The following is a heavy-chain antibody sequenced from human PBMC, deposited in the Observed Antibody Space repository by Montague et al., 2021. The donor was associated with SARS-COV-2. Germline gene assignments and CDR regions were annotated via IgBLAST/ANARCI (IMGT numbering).Heavy chain of an antibody. CDR2: IYYSGSA. CDR3: ARLESTRGVIIRGAFHI. J-gene: IGHJ3*02. CDR1: GDSINNSRYY. D-gene: IGHD3-10*01. V-gene: IGHV4-39*01. Sequence: SETLSLTCSVSGDSINNSRYYWGWIRQPPGKGLEWIGTIYYSGSAYYNPSLKSRVTISVDTSKYQSSLKLNSVTATDTAGYYCARLESTRGVIIRGAFHIWGQGTKVTVSS.